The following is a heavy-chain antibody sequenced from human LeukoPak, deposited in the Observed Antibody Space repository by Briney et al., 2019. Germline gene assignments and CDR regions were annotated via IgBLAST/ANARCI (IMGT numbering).Heavy chain of an antibody. CDR2: ISWNSCII. CDR1: GFTFDDYA. J-gene: IGHJ4*02. Sequence: GGSLRLSCAAYGFTFDDYAMHWVRHAPGKGLEWVSVISWNSCIIGYADSVKGRFTISRDNAKNSLYLQMNSLRSEDMALYYCVKGYCSGGTCYFDYWGQGTLVTVSS. D-gene: IGHD2-15*01. V-gene: IGHV3-9*03. CDR3: VKGYCSGGTCYFDY.